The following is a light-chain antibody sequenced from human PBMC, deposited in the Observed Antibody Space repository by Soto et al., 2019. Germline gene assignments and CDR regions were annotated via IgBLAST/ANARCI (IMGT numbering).Light chain of an antibody. Sequence: EIVLTQFPGTLSLSPGERATLSCRASQSANTNYLAWYQQKSGQAPRLLIYGASSRATGIPDRFSGSGSGTDFTLTISRLEPEDFAAYFCQQYGSSPITFGQGTRLEIK. CDR2: GAS. CDR1: QSANTNY. CDR3: QQYGSSPIT. J-gene: IGKJ5*01. V-gene: IGKV3-20*01.